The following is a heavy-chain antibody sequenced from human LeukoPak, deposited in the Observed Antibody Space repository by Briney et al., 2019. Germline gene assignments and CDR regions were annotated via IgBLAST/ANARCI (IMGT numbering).Heavy chain of an antibody. CDR1: GFTFSSYA. J-gene: IGHJ4*02. V-gene: IGHV3-23*01. CDR3: AKYSVRSAIPYYFDY. CDR2: ISGGGVTT. Sequence: GGSLRLSCAASGFTFSSYALSWVRRSPGGGLAWVSTISGGGVTTYYADSVNGRFTISRDNSKNTLYLQMNSLRAEDTAIYYCAKYSVRSAIPYYFDYWGQGTLVTV. D-gene: IGHD2-2*02.